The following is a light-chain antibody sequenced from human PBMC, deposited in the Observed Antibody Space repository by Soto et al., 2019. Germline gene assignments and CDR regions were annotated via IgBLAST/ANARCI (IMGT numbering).Light chain of an antibody. Sequence: DIQMTQSPSTLSASVGDRVTITCRASQSISSWLAGYQQRPGRAPEVLIYDASSLESGVPSRFSGSGSGTEFTLTISSLQPDDFATYYCQQYNSYPVTFGGGTKVEIK. J-gene: IGKJ4*01. CDR1: QSISSW. V-gene: IGKV1-5*01. CDR2: DAS. CDR3: QQYNSYPVT.